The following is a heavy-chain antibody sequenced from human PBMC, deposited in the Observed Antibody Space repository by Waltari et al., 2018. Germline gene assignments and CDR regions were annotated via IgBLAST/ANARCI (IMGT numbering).Heavy chain of an antibody. J-gene: IGHJ6*03. CDR3: ARAKAGRPGYFYHHMDV. CDR1: VASFRTYA. Sequence: QLVQSGAEVVKLGSSVKVSCKASVASFRTYAITWLRQAPGQGLEWMGGLTPVFETTNYAQKFQGRVTFTADESTTTAYMELNSLRSEDTAVYFCARAKAGRPGYFYHHMDVWGEGTTVTVSS. D-gene: IGHD6-6*01. CDR2: LTPVFETT. V-gene: IGHV1-69*01.